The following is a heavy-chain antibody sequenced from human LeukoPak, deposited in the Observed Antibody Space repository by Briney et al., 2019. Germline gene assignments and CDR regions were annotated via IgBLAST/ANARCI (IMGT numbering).Heavy chain of an antibody. CDR3: ARLVVVAATPYYFDY. D-gene: IGHD2-15*01. CDR2: IYPGDPDT. CDR1: GYSFTSYW. V-gene: IGHV5-51*01. Sequence: KNGESLKISCKGSGYSFTSYWIGWVRQMPGKGLEWMGIIYPGDPDTRYSPSFQGQVTISADKSISTAYLQWSSLRASDTAMYYCARLVVVAATPYYFDYWGQGTLVTVSS. J-gene: IGHJ4*02.